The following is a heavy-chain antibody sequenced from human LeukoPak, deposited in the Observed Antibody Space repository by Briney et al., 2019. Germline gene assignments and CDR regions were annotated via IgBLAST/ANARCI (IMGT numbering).Heavy chain of an antibody. CDR2: ISGSGGST. V-gene: IGHV3-23*01. J-gene: IGHJ4*02. CDR1: GFTFSSYA. CDR3: AKGGIDFWSGCFFTGTDLDY. Sequence: GGSLRLSCAASGFTFSSYAMSWVRQAPGKGLEWVSAISGSGGSTYYADSVKGRFTISRDNSKNTLYLQMNSLRAEDTAVYYCAKGGIDFWSGCFFTGTDLDYWGQGTLVTVSS. D-gene: IGHD3-3*01.